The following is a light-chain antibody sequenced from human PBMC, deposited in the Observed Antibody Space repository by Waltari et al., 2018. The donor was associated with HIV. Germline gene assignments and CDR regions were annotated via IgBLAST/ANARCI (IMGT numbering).Light chain of an antibody. CDR3: CSYGGSSTWE. Sequence: QSALTQPASVSGSPGQSITISCTGTSSDVGNYNLVSWYQQYPGKAPKLMIYEAVKRPSGVSNRISASKSGNTASLTISGLQAEDEADYYCCSYGGSSTWEFGGGTKLTVL. V-gene: IGLV2-23*01. CDR1: SSDVGNYNL. J-gene: IGLJ3*02. CDR2: EAV.